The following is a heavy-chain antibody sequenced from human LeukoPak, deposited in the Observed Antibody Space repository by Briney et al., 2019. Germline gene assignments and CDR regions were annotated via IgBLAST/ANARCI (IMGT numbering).Heavy chain of an antibody. J-gene: IGHJ3*02. V-gene: IGHV1-18*01. CDR1: GYTFTSYG. CDR3: ARDKGIAAAGTGAFDI. Sequence: ASVKVSCKASGYTFTSYGISWVRQAPGQGLEWMGWISAYNGNTNYAQKLQGRVTMTTDTSTSTAYMELRSLRSDDTAVYYCARDKGIAAAGTGAFDIWGQGTVVTVSS. D-gene: IGHD6-13*01. CDR2: ISAYNGNT.